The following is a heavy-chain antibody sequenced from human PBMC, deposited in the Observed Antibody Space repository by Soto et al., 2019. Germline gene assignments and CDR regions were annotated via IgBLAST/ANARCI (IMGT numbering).Heavy chain of an antibody. J-gene: IGHJ2*01. CDR2: IYWDDDK. V-gene: IGHV2-5*02. CDR1: GFSLDTSGVS. D-gene: IGHD5-18*01. Sequence: QITLTESGPTLVKPTQTLTLTCTFSGFSLDTSGVSVSWIRQSPGKALEWLALIYWDDDKRYSPSLKNRLTIPKDTSKTQVVPTMTNMAPVATGTYYFARRNVNTAMVYWYFDLWGRGTLVTVSS. CDR3: ARRNVNTAMVYWYFDL.